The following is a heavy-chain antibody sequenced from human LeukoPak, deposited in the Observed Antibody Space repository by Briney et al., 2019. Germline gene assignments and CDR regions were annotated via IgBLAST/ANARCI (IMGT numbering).Heavy chain of an antibody. V-gene: IGHV4-39*01. Sequence: TSETLSLTCTVSGGSISSTTYYWAWIRQSPGKGLEWIGRIYYSGTTYHNPSLKSRVTVSVDTAKNQFSLRPNTVTAADTAIYYCARGFSSGRGDAFDVWGQGTMVTVTS. CDR1: GGSISSTTYY. CDR2: IYYSGTT. J-gene: IGHJ3*01. D-gene: IGHD6-19*01. CDR3: ARGFSSGRGDAFDV.